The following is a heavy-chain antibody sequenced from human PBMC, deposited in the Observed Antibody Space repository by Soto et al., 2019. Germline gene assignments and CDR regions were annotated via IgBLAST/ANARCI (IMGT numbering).Heavy chain of an antibody. CDR3: ARGSGVAATGGWFDP. CDR1: GGAFSSYA. V-gene: IGHV1-69*13. J-gene: IGHJ5*02. D-gene: IGHD2-15*01. Sequence: SVKGSCKASGGAFSSYAISWVRQAPGQGLEWMGGIIPICGTANYAQKFQGRVTITADESTSTAYMELISLRSEHTAVYYCARGSGVAATGGWFDPWGQGTLVTISS. CDR2: IIPICGTA.